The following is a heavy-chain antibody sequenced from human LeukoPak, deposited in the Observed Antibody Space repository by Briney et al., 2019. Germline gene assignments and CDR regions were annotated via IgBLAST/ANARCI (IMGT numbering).Heavy chain of an antibody. V-gene: IGHV4-59*01. J-gene: IGHJ4*02. CDR1: GGSISGYY. CDR3: AREGTTVTHFDY. D-gene: IGHD4-11*01. CDR2: IYSSGST. Sequence: SETLSLTCTVSGGSISGYYWSWIRQPPGKGLEWIGYIYSSGSTNYNPSLKSRVTISIDTSKNQFSLKLSSVTAADTAVYYCAREGTTVTHFDYWGQGTLVTVSP.